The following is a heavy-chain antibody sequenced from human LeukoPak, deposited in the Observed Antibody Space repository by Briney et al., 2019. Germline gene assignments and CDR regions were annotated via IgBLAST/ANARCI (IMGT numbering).Heavy chain of an antibody. CDR2: ISSSSSSI. CDR3: AGSILTGYPNFDY. Sequence: GRSLRLSCAVSGFTFSISSMSWVRQAPGKGLEWVSYISSSSSSIYDADSVRGRFTISRDNAKNSLYLQMNSLRAEDTAVYYCAGSILTGYPNFDYWGQGTLVTVSS. V-gene: IGHV3-48*04. D-gene: IGHD3-9*01. CDR1: GFTFSISS. J-gene: IGHJ4*02.